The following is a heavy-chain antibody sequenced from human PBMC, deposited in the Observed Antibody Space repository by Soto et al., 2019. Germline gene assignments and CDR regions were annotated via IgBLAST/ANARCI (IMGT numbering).Heavy chain of an antibody. V-gene: IGHV4-59*01. Sequence: SETLSLTCTVSGGSISGYYWSWIRQPPGKGLEWIGYIYYSGSTNYNPSLKSRVTISVDTSKNQFSLKLSSVTAADTAVYYCARVGRYCSGGSCYRSIDAFDIWGQGTMVTVSS. CDR1: GGSISGYY. J-gene: IGHJ3*02. CDR3: ARVGRYCSGGSCYRSIDAFDI. D-gene: IGHD2-15*01. CDR2: IYYSGST.